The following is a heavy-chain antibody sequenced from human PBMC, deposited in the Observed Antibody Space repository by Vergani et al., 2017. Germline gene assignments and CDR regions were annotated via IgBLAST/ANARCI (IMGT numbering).Heavy chain of an antibody. D-gene: IGHD3-22*01. Sequence: QVQLVQSGAEVKKPGASVKVSCKASGYTFTGYYMHWVRQAPGQGLEWMGWINPNSGGTNYAQKFQGWVTMTRDTSISTAYMELSRLRSDDTAVYYCAGARGSYYDSSCYYVGYFDYWGQGTLVTVSS. J-gene: IGHJ4*02. V-gene: IGHV1-2*04. CDR2: INPNSGGT. CDR3: AGARGSYYDSSCYYVGYFDY. CDR1: GYTFTGYY.